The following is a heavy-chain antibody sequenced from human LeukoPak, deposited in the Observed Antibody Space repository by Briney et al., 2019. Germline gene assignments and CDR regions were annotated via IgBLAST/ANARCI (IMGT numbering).Heavy chain of an antibody. V-gene: IGHV3-53*01. CDR3: AREIGRGVISPYFDH. Sequence: GGSLRLSCAASELSVSSNYMSWIRQAPGKGLEWVAILYSSGRTEYADSVKGRFAVSRDNSKNTPYLQMNSLRVEDTAVYYCAREIGRGVISPYFDHWGQGALVTVSS. J-gene: IGHJ4*02. D-gene: IGHD2-21*01. CDR2: LYSSGRT. CDR1: ELSVSSNY.